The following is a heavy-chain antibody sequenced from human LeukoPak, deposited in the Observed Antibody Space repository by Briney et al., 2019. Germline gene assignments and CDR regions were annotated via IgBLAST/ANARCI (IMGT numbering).Heavy chain of an antibody. CDR3: ATYTNAY. CDR2: INPSGGST. Sequence: GASVKVSCKVSGYTLTELSMHWVRQAPGKGLEWMGIINPSGGSTSYAQKFQGRVTMTEDTSTDTAYMELSSLRSEDTAVYYCATYTNAYWGQGTLVTVSS. V-gene: IGHV1-24*01. CDR1: GYTLTELS. D-gene: IGHD3-16*01. J-gene: IGHJ4*02.